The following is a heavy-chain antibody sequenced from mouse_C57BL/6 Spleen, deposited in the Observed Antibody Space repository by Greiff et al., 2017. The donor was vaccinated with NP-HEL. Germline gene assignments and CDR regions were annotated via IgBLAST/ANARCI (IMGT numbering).Heavy chain of an antibody. Sequence: EVQLQQSGPELVKPGASVKISCKASGYSFTGYYMNWVKQSPEKSLEWIGEINPSTGGTTYNQKFKAKATLTVDKSSSTAYMQLKSLTSEDSAVYYCARVPIYYDDDVGAMDYWGQGTSVSVSS. V-gene: IGHV1-42*01. CDR2: INPSTGGT. CDR3: ARVPIYYDDDVGAMDY. CDR1: GYSFTGYY. J-gene: IGHJ4*01. D-gene: IGHD2-4*01.